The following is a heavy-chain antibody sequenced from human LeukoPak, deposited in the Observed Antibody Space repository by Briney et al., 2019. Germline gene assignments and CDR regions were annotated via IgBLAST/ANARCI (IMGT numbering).Heavy chain of an antibody. CDR3: ARAAGSAAHFDY. CDR2: FSWNGDT. Sequence: GSLRLSCAASGFTFDDYAMHWVRQAPGKGLEWVSLFSWNGDTYYTNSVKGRFTISRDNNKNSLYLQMNSLIPEDTALYYCARAAGSAAHFDYWGQGTLVTVSS. V-gene: IGHV3-43D*03. D-gene: IGHD2-15*01. CDR1: GFTFDDYA. J-gene: IGHJ4*02.